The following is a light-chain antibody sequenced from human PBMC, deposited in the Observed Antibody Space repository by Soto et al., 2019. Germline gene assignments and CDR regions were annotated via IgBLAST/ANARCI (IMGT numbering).Light chain of an antibody. Sequence: EIVLTRSPATLSWSPGERATLSCRASQSVSSYLAWYQHKPGQAPRLLIYDASHRATGIPARFSGSGSGTDFTLTISSLEPEDFAVYYCQQRSNWPLTFGGGTKVEIK. CDR3: QQRSNWPLT. V-gene: IGKV3-11*01. CDR1: QSVSSY. J-gene: IGKJ4*01. CDR2: DAS.